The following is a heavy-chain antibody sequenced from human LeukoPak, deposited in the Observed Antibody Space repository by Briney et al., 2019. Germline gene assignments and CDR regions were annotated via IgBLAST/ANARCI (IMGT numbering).Heavy chain of an antibody. V-gene: IGHV3-23*01. D-gene: IGHD3-3*01. Sequence: PGGSLRLSCAASGFTFSSYAMSWVRQAPGKGLEWVSAISGSGGSTYYADSVKGRFTISRDNSKNTLYLQMNSLRAEDTAVYYCAKRSQIFGVVISPLFDYWGQGTLVTVSS. CDR3: AKRSQIFGVVISPLFDY. CDR2: ISGSGGST. CDR1: GFTFSSYA. J-gene: IGHJ4*02.